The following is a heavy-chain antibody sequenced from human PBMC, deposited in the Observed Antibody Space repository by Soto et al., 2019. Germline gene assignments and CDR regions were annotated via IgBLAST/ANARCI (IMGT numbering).Heavy chain of an antibody. J-gene: IGHJ4*02. CDR2: ISYSGST. Sequence: LPCTVSGGSMSSHYWTWLRQPPGKGLEWIGYISYSGSTYYNPSLKSRVTISADTSRNQFSLKLSSVIAADTAVYYCARADPDASVGYWGQGTLVNVSS. CDR3: ARADPDASVGY. V-gene: IGHV4-59*11. D-gene: IGHD3-16*01. CDR1: GGSMSSHY.